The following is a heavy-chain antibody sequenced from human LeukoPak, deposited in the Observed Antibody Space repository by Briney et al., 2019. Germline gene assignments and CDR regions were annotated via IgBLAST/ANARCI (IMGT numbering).Heavy chain of an antibody. V-gene: IGHV1-8*01. J-gene: IGHJ4*02. CDR1: GYTFTSYD. D-gene: IGHD3-10*01. CDR3: VLRTYTDYGSGSYYLDFFDY. Sequence: ASVKVSCKASGYTFTSYDINWVRQATGQGLEWMGWMNPNSGNTGYAQKFQGRVTMTRNTSISTAYMELSSLRSEDTAVYYCVLRTYTDYGSGSYYLDFFDYWGQGTLVTVSS. CDR2: MNPNSGNT.